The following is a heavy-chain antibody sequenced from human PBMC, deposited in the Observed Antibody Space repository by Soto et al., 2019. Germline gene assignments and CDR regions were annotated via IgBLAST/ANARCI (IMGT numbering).Heavy chain of an antibody. CDR1: GFTFNNFW. CDR3: ARQTGLGATNY. V-gene: IGHV3-74*01. D-gene: IGHD1-26*01. CDR2: INTDGSVT. Sequence: GGSLRLSCAGSGFTFNNFWMHWVRQAPGKGLVWVARINTDGSVTSHADSVKGRFTISRDNAKSTLYLQMNSLRAEDSARYYCARQTGLGATNYWGRGTLVTVPQ. J-gene: IGHJ4*02.